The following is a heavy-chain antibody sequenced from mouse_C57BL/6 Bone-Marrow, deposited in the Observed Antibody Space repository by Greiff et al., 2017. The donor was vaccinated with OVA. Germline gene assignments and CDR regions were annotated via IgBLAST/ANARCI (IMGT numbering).Heavy chain of an antibody. V-gene: IGHV5-17*01. CDR1: GFTFSDYG. J-gene: IGHJ3*01. Sequence: EVKVEESGGGLVKPGGSLKLSCAASGFTFSDYGMHWVRQAPEKGLEWVAYISSGSSTIYYADTVKGRFTISRDNAKNTLFLQMTSLRSEDTAMYYCARPRYGYAWFAYWGQGTLVTVSA. CDR3: ARPRYGYAWFAY. CDR2: ISSGSSTI. D-gene: IGHD2-2*01.